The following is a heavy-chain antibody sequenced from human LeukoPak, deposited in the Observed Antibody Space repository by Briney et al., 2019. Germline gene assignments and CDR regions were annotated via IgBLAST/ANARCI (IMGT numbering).Heavy chain of an antibody. CDR2: IKSKTDGGTT. V-gene: IGHV3-15*01. Sequence: GGSLRLSCAASGFTFSNAWMSWVRQAPGKGREWVGRIKSKTDGGTTDYAAAVKGRFNISRDDSKNTLYLQMKSLKTEDTAVYYCTSRNVDTAMVRNDAFDIWGQGTMVTVSS. CDR3: TSRNVDTAMVRNDAFDI. D-gene: IGHD5-18*01. J-gene: IGHJ3*02. CDR1: GFTFSNAW.